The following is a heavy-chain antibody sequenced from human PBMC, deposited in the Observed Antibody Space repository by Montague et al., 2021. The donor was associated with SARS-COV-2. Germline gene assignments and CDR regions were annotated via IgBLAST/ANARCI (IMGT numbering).Heavy chain of an antibody. CDR2: INHSGST. V-gene: IGHV4-34*01. CDR3: ARGARQGYGFRLGSFDS. Sequence: SETLSLTCAVYGGSFSGYYWNWIRQPPGKGREWIGEINHSGSTNYNPSLKSRVTMSVDTSKNRFSLKLSSVTAADTAVYYCARGARQGYGFRLGSFDSWGQGTLVTVSS. CDR1: GGSFSGYY. D-gene: IGHD3-10*01. J-gene: IGHJ4*02.